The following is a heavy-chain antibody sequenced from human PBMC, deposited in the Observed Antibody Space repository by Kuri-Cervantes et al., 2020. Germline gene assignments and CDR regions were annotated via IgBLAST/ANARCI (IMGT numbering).Heavy chain of an antibody. CDR2: INPNSGDT. Sequence: ASVKVSCKASGYTFTSYYMHWVRQAPGQGLEWMGWINPNSGDTNYVQKLQGRVTMTRDTSISTAYMELSRLRSDDTAVYYCAREAGKRGYSSTWYYFQHWGQGTLVTVSS. CDR3: AREAGKRGYSSTWYYFQH. J-gene: IGHJ1*01. CDR1: GYTFTSYY. V-gene: IGHV1-2*02. D-gene: IGHD6-13*01.